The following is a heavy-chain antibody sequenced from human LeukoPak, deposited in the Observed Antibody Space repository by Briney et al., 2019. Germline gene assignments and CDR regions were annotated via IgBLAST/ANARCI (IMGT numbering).Heavy chain of an antibody. CDR3: ARVKQGLPGIAVAGTYFDY. J-gene: IGHJ4*02. Sequence: PSETLSLTCAVYGGSFSGYYWSWIRQPPGKGLEWIGEINRSGSTNYNPSLKSRVTISVDTSKNQFSLKLSSVTAADTAVYYCARVKQGLPGIAVAGTYFDYWGQGTLVTVSS. D-gene: IGHD6-19*01. V-gene: IGHV4-34*01. CDR1: GGSFSGYY. CDR2: INRSGST.